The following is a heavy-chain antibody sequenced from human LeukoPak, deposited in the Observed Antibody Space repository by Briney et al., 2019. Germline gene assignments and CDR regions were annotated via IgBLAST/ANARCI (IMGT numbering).Heavy chain of an antibody. Sequence: GGSLRLSCAASGFTFSSYNMNWVRQAPGKGLEWVSSISTSSSYIYYADSVKGRFTISRDNAKNSLSLQINSLRAEDTAVYYCARDSGVGPCLFCSGFDIWGQGTMVTVSS. CDR2: ISTSSSYI. CDR3: ARDSGVGPCLFCSGFDI. J-gene: IGHJ3*02. D-gene: IGHD2-15*01. V-gene: IGHV3-21*01. CDR1: GFTFSSYN.